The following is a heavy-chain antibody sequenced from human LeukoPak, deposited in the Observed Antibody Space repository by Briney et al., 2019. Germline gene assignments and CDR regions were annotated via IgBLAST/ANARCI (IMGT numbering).Heavy chain of an antibody. D-gene: IGHD5-12*01. CDR1: GGSISSYY. J-gene: IGHJ4*02. CDR2: IYYSGST. V-gene: IGHV4-59*01. CDR3: ARGKVATTSLFDY. Sequence: SETLSLTCTVSGGSISSYYWSWIRQPPGKGLEWIWYIYYSGSTNYNPSLKSRVTISVDTSKNQFSLKLSSVTAADTAVYYCARGKVATTSLFDYWGQGTLVTVSS.